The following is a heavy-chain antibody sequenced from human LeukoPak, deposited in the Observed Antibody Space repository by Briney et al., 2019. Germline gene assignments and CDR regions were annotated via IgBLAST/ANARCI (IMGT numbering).Heavy chain of an antibody. CDR3: ARDADWAFDY. CDR1: GFIFTTHG. CDR2: IRNDGGDK. Sequence: GGSLRLSCVASGFIFTTHGMHWVRQAPGKRPQWVAFIRNDGGDKYYADSVKGRFTISRDTSKNTLYVQMSSLRPEDTALYYCARDADWAFDYWGQGTLVTVSS. D-gene: IGHD2-21*01. J-gene: IGHJ4*02. V-gene: IGHV3-30*02.